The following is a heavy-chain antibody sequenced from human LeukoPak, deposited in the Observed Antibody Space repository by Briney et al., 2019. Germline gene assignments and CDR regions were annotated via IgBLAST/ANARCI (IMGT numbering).Heavy chain of an antibody. CDR2: IIPIFGTA. Sequence: ASVKVSCKASGGTFSSYAISWVRQAPGQGLEWMGGIIPIFGTANYAQKFQGRVTITADESTSTAYMELSSLRSEDTAVYYCAGDYGDYVSDYWGQGTLVTVSS. D-gene: IGHD4-17*01. V-gene: IGHV1-69*01. CDR1: GGTFSSYA. J-gene: IGHJ4*02. CDR3: AGDYGDYVSDY.